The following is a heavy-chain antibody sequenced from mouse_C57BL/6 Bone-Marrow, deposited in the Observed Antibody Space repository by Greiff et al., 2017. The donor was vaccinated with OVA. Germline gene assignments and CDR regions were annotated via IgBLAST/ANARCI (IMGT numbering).Heavy chain of an antibody. V-gene: IGHV7-3*01. Sequence: EVQRVESGGGLVQPGGSLSLSCAASGFTFTDYYMSWVRQPPGKALEWLGFIRNKANGYTTEYSASVKGRFTISRDNSQSILYLQMNALRAEDSATYYCARSMWAMDYWGQGTSVTVSS. CDR2: IRNKANGYTT. CDR3: ARSMWAMDY. CDR1: GFTFTDYY. J-gene: IGHJ4*01.